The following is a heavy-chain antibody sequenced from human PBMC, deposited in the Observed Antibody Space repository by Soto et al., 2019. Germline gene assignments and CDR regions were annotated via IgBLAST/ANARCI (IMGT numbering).Heavy chain of an antibody. CDR1: GYTCTSYG. D-gene: IGHD3-22*01. CDR3: ARSSGWYYVDY. V-gene: IGHV1-3*01. CDR2: INAGNGNT. J-gene: IGHJ4*02. Sequence: QVQLVQSGAEVKKPGASVKVSCKASGYTCTSYGIDWVRQAPGQRHEWMGWINAGNGNTKYSQKFQGRVTITRDTSASTAYTELSSLRSEDTAVYYCARSSGWYYVDYWGQGTRVTVSS.